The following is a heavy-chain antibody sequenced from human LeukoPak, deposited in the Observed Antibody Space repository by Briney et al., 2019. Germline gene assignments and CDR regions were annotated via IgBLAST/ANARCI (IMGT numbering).Heavy chain of an antibody. V-gene: IGHV1-24*01. CDR2: FDPEDGGT. CDR1: GYTLTELS. J-gene: IGHJ4*02. D-gene: IGHD2-21*02. CDR3: ATGDVVVTATPFDY. Sequence: ASVKVSCKVSGYTLTELSMYWVRQAPGKGLEWMGGFDPEDGGTIYAQKFQGRVTMTEDTSTDTAYMELSSLRSEDTAVYYCATGDVVVTATPFDYWGQGTLVTVSS.